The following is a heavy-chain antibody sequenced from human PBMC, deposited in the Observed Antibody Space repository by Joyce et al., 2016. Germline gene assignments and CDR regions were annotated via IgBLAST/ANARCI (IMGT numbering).Heavy chain of an antibody. Sequence: QVQLQEWGAGLLKPSETLSLTCAVYGGSLSGYYWSWIRQAPGMGLEWIGEVNDRGRTNYNPSLRSRPTTSMDTSKNQFSLRLTTVTAADTAVYFCARARRGIILARGEMGEYLQHWGRGTVVIVSS. CDR1: GGSLSGYY. CDR3: ARARRGIILARGEMGEYLQH. D-gene: IGHD3-10*01. J-gene: IGHJ1*01. V-gene: IGHV4-34*01. CDR2: VNDRGRT.